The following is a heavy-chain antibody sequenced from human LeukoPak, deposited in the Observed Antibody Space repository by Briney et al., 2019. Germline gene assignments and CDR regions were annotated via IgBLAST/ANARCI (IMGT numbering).Heavy chain of an antibody. CDR1: GFTFGTYG. Sequence: GGSLRLSCAASGFTFGTYGMSWVRQAPGKGLEWVSAISVSGRFTYYADSVKGRFTISRDNSKNTLYLLMNSLRAEDTAVYYCVKDGLTGYYTAWFDPWGQGTLVTVSS. J-gene: IGHJ5*02. V-gene: IGHV3-23*01. CDR3: VKDGLTGYYTAWFDP. D-gene: IGHD3-9*01. CDR2: ISVSGRFT.